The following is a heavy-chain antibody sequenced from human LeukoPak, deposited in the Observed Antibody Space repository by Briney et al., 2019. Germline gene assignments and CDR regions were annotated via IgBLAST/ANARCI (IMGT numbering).Heavy chain of an antibody. V-gene: IGHV3-11*01. CDR2: ISSSGSTI. J-gene: IGHJ6*03. D-gene: IGHD6-19*01. CDR1: GFTFCEYY. CDR3: ARGRVAVSSPYYMDV. Sequence: GGSLRLSYAASGFTFCEYYMSWLRQAPGKGLEWVSYISSSGSTINYADSVKGRFTISRDNAKNSLYLQMNSLRAEDTAVYYCARGRVAVSSPYYMDVWGKGTTVTVSS.